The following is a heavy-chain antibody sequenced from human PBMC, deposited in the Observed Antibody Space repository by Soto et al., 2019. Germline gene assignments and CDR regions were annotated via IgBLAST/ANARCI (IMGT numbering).Heavy chain of an antibody. CDR1: GFIFSGSG. CDR3: ARWVGGSMYENSGNYDS. Sequence: QVQLVESGGGVVQPGRSLRLTCAASGFIFSGSGMHWVSQAPGKGLEWVELVSNDGIRKYYGDCVKGRFTISRDNAENALYLQMNCLRAEETAVYYCARWVGGSMYENSGNYDSWGQGTLVTVSS. CDR2: VSNDGIRK. D-gene: IGHD3-22*01. V-gene: IGHV3-30*03. J-gene: IGHJ5*01.